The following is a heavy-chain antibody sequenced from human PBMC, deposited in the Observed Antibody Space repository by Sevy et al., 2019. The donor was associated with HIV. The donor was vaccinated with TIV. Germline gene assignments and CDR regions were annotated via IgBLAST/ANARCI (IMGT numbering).Heavy chain of an antibody. V-gene: IGHV3-33*01. CDR2: IWSDGRFE. Sequence: GGSLRLSCAATGFTFSNYAMHWVRQTPGKGLEWVAIIWSDGRFENHGDSVKGRFTISRDNSKKPLYLQMNNVRVEDTAMYYCARGGYYYDNAAYYALDSWGQGTLVTVSS. J-gene: IGHJ4*02. CDR3: ARGGYYYDNAAYYALDS. D-gene: IGHD3-22*01. CDR1: GFTFSNYA.